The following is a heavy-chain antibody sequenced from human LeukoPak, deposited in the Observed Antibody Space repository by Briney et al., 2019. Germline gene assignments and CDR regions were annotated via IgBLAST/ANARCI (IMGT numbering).Heavy chain of an antibody. Sequence: SETLSLTCLGSGGFISSYYWSWLRQPGGKGLAWVGRIYTSGSTNYNPSLKSRVTMSVDTPKNQFSLKLSSVTAADTAVYYCARGYSNSGSYVGWFDPWGQGTLVTVSS. D-gene: IGHD1-26*01. CDR2: IYTSGST. CDR3: ARGYSNSGSYVGWFDP. J-gene: IGHJ5*02. V-gene: IGHV4-4*07. CDR1: GGFISSYY.